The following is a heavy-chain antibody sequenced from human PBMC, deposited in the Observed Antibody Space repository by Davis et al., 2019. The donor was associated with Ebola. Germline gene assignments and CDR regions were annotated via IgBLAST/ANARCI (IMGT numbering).Heavy chain of an antibody. Sequence: SETLSLTCTVSGGSISSSSYYWGWIRQPPGKGLEWIGYIYYSGSTYYNPSLKSRVTISLDTSKNQFSLKLSSVTAADTAVYYCARRSPLYSSGWYGYGMDVWGKGTTVTVSS. CDR1: GGSISSSSYY. CDR3: ARRSPLYSSGWYGYGMDV. J-gene: IGHJ6*04. D-gene: IGHD6-19*01. CDR2: IYYSGST. V-gene: IGHV4-39*07.